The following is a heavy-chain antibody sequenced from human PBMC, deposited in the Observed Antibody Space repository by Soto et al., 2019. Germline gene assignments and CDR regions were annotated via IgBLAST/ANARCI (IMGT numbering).Heavy chain of an antibody. CDR2: IWYDGSNK. D-gene: IGHD6-13*01. V-gene: IGHV3-33*01. Sequence: GGSLRLSCAASGFTFSSYGMHWVRQAPGKGLEWVAVIWYDGSNKYYADSVKGRFTISRDNSKNTLYLQMNSLRAEDTAVYYCASSLYSSSWADAFDIWGQGTMVTVSS. J-gene: IGHJ3*02. CDR1: GFTFSSYG. CDR3: ASSLYSSSWADAFDI.